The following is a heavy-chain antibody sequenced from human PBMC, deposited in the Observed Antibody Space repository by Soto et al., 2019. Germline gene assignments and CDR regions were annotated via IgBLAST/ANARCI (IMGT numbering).Heavy chain of an antibody. Sequence: EVQLLESGGGLVQPGGSLKLSCAASGFTFSTHAMTWVRQAPGKGLEWGSAISGRGDDTYYADSVKGRFTISRDNSKNTVNLQMNSLRAEDTAVYYCASDSSAWPNYFDSWGLGTLVTVSS. CDR3: ASDSSAWPNYFDS. D-gene: IGHD6-19*01. CDR2: ISGRGDDT. J-gene: IGHJ4*02. CDR1: GFTFSTHA. V-gene: IGHV3-23*01.